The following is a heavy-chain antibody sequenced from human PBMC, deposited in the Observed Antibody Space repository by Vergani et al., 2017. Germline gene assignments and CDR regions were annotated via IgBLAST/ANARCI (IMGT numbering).Heavy chain of an antibody. V-gene: IGHV1-2*02. CDR1: GYTFTGYY. J-gene: IGHJ3*02. CDR3: ARDPDIVVVPAAIGAFDI. CDR2: INPNSGGT. Sequence: QVQLVQSGAEVKKPGASVKVSCKAPGYTFTGYYMHWVRQAPGQGLEWMGWINPNSGGTNYAQKFQGRVTMTRDTSISTAYMELSRLRSDDTAVYYCARDPDIVVVPAAIGAFDIWGQGTMVTVSS. D-gene: IGHD2-2*01.